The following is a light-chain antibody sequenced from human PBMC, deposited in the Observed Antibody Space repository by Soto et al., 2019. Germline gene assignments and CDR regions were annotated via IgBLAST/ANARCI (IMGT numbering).Light chain of an antibody. CDR1: QSVNNNY. J-gene: IGKJ4*01. CDR3: QQYGRSFT. CDR2: GAS. V-gene: IGKV3-20*01. Sequence: EIVLTQSTGTLSLSPGERATLSCRASQSVNNNYLAWYQQKRGQAPRLLVYGASTRATGIPDRFSGSVSGTDFTLTISRREPEDFAVYYCQQYGRSFTFGGGTKVEIK.